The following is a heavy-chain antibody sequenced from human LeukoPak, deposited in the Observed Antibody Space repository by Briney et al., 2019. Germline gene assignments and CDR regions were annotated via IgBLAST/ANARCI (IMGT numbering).Heavy chain of an antibody. V-gene: IGHV3-9*01. CDR3: AKALGSGSYYFDY. Sequence: GGSLRLSCAASGFTFDDYAMHWVRQAPGKGLEWVSGISWNSGSIGYADSAKGRFTISRDNAKNSLYLQMNSLRAEDTALYYCAKALGSGSYYFDYWGQGTLVTVSS. J-gene: IGHJ4*02. CDR1: GFTFDDYA. D-gene: IGHD1-26*01. CDR2: ISWNSGSI.